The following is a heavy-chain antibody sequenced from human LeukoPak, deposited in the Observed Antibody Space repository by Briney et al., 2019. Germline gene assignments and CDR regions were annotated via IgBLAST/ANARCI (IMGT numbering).Heavy chain of an antibody. CDR2: TNPNSGGT. V-gene: IGHV1-2*06. CDR3: ARGSVEDIVVVTATLDY. Sequence: GASVKVSCKASGYTFTGYYMHWVRQAPGQGLEWMGRTNPNSGGTNYAQKFQGRVTMTRDTSISTAYMELSRLRSDDTAVYYCARGSVEDIVVVTATLDYWGQGTLVTVSS. D-gene: IGHD2-21*02. CDR1: GYTFTGYY. J-gene: IGHJ4*02.